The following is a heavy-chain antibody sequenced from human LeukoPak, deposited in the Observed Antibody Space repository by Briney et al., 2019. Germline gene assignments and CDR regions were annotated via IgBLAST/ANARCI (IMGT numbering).Heavy chain of an antibody. J-gene: IGHJ4*02. CDR3: ARVYSSSWYSKGGTDY. CDR1: GYTFTSYG. D-gene: IGHD6-13*01. CDR2: ISAYNGNT. Sequence: ASVKVSCKASGYTFTSYGISWVRQAPGQGLEWMGWISAYNGNTNYAQKPQGRVTMTTDTSTSTAYMELRSLRSDDTAVYYCARVYSSSWYSKGGTDYWGQGTLVTVSS. V-gene: IGHV1-18*01.